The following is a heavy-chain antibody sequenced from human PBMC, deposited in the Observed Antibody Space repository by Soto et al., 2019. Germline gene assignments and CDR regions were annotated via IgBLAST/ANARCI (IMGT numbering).Heavy chain of an antibody. Sequence: SETLSLTCTVSGDSISSYYWSWIRQPPGKGLEWIGYIYYSGSTKYNQSLKSRVTISVDNSKNTLYLQMNSLRAEDTAVYYCAKWTIFTVPAPDAFDIWGQGTMDTVS. J-gene: IGHJ3*02. CDR1: GDSISSYY. CDR3: AKWTIFTVPAPDAFDI. CDR2: IYYSGST. D-gene: IGHD3-9*01. V-gene: IGHV4-59*01.